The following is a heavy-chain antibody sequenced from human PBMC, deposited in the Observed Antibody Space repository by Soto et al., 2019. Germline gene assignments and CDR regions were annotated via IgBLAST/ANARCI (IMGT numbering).Heavy chain of an antibody. CDR2: INHSGST. D-gene: IGHD6-19*01. CDR1: GGSFSGYY. CDR3: ASLGEYSSGWYSDY. J-gene: IGHJ4*02. V-gene: IGHV4-34*01. Sequence: ETLSLTCAVYGGSFSGYYWSWIRQPPGKGLEWIGEINHSGSTNYNPSLKSRVTISVDTSKNQFSLKLSSVTAADTAVYYCASLGEYSSGWYSDYWGQGTLVTVSS.